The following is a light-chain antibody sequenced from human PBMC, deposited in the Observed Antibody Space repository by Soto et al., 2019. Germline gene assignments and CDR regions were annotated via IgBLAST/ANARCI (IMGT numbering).Light chain of an antibody. J-gene: IGKJ1*01. Sequence: SQLPPSPSSLSASVGDRVTITCRVSQSISSYLNWYQQKPGKAPRLLIYAASSLQSGVPSRFSGSGSGTEFTLTISSLQPDDFATYYCQQYNSYSWPFGQGTNVDIK. V-gene: IGKV1-5*01. CDR2: AAS. CDR3: QQYNSYSWP. CDR1: QSISSY.